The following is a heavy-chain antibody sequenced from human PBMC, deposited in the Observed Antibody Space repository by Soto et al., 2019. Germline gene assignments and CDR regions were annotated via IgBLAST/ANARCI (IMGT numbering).Heavy chain of an antibody. CDR2: INAGNGNT. CDR3: ARGGSLYWYFDL. J-gene: IGHJ2*01. Sequence: GASVKVSCKASGYTFTSYAMHWVRQAPGQRLEWMGWINAGNGNTKYSQKFQGRVTITRDTSASTAYMELSSLRSEDTAVYYCARGGSLYWYFDLWVRGTLVTVSS. CDR1: GYTFTSYA. D-gene: IGHD1-26*01. V-gene: IGHV1-3*01.